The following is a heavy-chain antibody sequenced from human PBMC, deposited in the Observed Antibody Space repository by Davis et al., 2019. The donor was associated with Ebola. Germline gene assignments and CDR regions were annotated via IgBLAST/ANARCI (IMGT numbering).Heavy chain of an antibody. CDR3: AKDRVRYCSGGSCYEVFY. J-gene: IGHJ4*02. CDR1: GFTFSSYG. CDR2: ISYDGSNK. V-gene: IGHV3-30*18. Sequence: GESLKIPCAASGFTFSSYGMHWVRQAPGKGLEWVAVISYDGSNKYYADSVKGRFTISRDNSKNTLYLQMNSLRAEDTAVYYCAKDRVRYCSGGSCYEVFYWGQGTLVTVSS. D-gene: IGHD2-15*01.